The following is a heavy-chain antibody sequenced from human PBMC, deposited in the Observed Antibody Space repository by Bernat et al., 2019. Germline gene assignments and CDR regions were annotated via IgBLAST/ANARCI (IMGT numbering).Heavy chain of an antibody. CDR1: GFTFSSYA. Sequence: EVQMLESGGGLAQPGGSLRLSCAASGFTFSSYAMSWVRQAPGKGLEWVSAISGSGSTTYYADSVKGRFTISRDNSKNTLYLQMNSLRAEDTAVYYCAGRGVDWYFDLWGRGTLVTVSS. CDR2: ISGSGSTT. CDR3: AGRGVDWYFDL. J-gene: IGHJ2*01. V-gene: IGHV3-23*01. D-gene: IGHD6-25*01.